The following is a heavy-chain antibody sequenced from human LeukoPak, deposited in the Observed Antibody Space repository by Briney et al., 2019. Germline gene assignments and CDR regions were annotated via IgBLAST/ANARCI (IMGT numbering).Heavy chain of an antibody. V-gene: IGHV4-59*01. D-gene: IGHD3-16*02. CDR1: GGSISSYY. CDR2: IYYSGST. CDR3: AREVGHYDYVWGSYRYYFDY. Sequence: SETLSLTCTVSGGSISSYYWSWIRQPPGKGLEWIGYIYYSGSTNYNPSLKSRVTISVDTSKNQFSLKLSSVTAADTAVYYCAREVGHYDYVWGSYRYYFDYWGQGTLVTVSS. J-gene: IGHJ4*02.